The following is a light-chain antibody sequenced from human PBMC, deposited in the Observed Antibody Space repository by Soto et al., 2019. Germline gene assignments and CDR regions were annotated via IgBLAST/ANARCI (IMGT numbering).Light chain of an antibody. CDR3: QQYDTSPQT. CDR1: QSVNSKF. V-gene: IGKV3-20*01. CDR2: GAS. J-gene: IGKJ1*01. Sequence: EIVLTQSPGTLSLSPGERATLSCRASQSVNSKFLAWYQQKPGQAPRLLIYGASSRATGIPDRFSGSGSGTDFTLTISRLEPEDFAVYYCQQYDTSPQTFGQGAKVEIK.